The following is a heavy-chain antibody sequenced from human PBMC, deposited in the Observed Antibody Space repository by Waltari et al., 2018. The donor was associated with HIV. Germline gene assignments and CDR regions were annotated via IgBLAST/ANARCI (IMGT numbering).Heavy chain of an antibody. J-gene: IGHJ4*02. V-gene: IGHV3-48*03. CDR1: GFPFSSYE. D-gene: IGHD3-16*01. CDR2: ISSSGSTK. CDR3: ARDSTLGY. Sequence: EVQLVESGGGLVQPGTSLRLSCAASGFPFSSYEMNWVRQAAGKGLGWLSYISSSGSTKYYADSVKGRFNISRDNAKNSLYLQMNSLRAEDTAVYYCARDSTLGYWGQGTLVAVSS.